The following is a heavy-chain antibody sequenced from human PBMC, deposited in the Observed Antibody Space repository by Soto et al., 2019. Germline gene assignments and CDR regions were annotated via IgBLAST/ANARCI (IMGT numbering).Heavy chain of an antibody. CDR2: IYTSGST. J-gene: IGHJ6*02. CDR3: ARDSRVVVVPAAIQATPYYYYGMDV. CDR1: GWSISSYY. V-gene: IGHV4-4*07. Sequence: SETLSLTWASYGWSISSYYRSWLRPPAGKGLEWIGRIYTSGSTNYNPSLKSRVTMSVDTSKNQFSLKLSSVTAADTAVSYCARDSRVVVVPAAIQATPYYYYGMDVWGQGTMVTVSS. D-gene: IGHD2-2*02.